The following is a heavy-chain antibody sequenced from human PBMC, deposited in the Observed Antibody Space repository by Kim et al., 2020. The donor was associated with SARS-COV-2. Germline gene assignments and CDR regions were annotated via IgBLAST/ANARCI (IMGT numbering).Heavy chain of an antibody. CDR2: IIPIFGTA. CDR3: ARQSDQYSSSSLDNNWFDP. D-gene: IGHD6-13*01. J-gene: IGHJ5*02. CDR1: GGTFSSYA. V-gene: IGHV1-69*13. Sequence: SVKVSCKASGGTFSSYAISWVRQAPGQGLEWMGGIIPIFGTANYAQKFQGRVTITADESTSTAYMELSSLRSEDTAVYYCARQSDQYSSSSLDNNWFDPWGQGTLVTVSS.